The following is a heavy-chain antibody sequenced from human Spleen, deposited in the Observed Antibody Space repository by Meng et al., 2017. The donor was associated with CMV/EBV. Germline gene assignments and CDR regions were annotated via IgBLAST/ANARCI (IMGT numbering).Heavy chain of an antibody. Sequence: LSLTCAASGFTFSSDAMSWVRQAPGKGLEWVSVISGSGGSTFYADSVKGRSTISRDNSKNTLYLQMNGLRAEDTAVYYCAKTSLDYRVFGMDVWGQGTTVTVSS. V-gene: IGHV3-23*01. CDR3: AKTSLDYRVFGMDV. CDR2: ISGSGGST. J-gene: IGHJ6*02. CDR1: GFTFSSDA. D-gene: IGHD4-11*01.